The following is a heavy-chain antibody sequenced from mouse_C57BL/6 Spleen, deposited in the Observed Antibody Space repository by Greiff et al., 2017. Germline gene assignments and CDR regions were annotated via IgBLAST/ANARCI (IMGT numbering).Heavy chain of an antibody. D-gene: IGHD2-4*01. CDR3: ARDDYERPNYAMDY. Sequence: QVQLQQPGAELVKPGASVKMSCKASGYSFTSYWITWVKQRPGQGLEWIGDIYPGSGSTNYNEKFKSKATLTVDTSSSTAYMQLSSLTSEDSAVYDCARDDYERPNYAMDYWGQGTSVTVSS. V-gene: IGHV1-55*01. J-gene: IGHJ4*01. CDR2: IYPGSGST. CDR1: GYSFTSYW.